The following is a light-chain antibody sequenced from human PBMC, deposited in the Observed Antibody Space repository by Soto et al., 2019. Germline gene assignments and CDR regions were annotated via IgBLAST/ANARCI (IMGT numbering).Light chain of an antibody. V-gene: IGLV2-11*01. CDR1: SSDVGGYNY. CDR2: DVS. J-gene: IGLJ2*01. CDR3: CSYAGSYTFGV. Sequence: QSVLTQPRSVSGSPGQSVTISCTGTSSDVGGYNYVSWYQQHPGKAPKLMIYDVSKRPSGVPDRFSGSKSGNTASLTISGLQAEDKADYYCCSYAGSYTFGVFGGGTKLTVL.